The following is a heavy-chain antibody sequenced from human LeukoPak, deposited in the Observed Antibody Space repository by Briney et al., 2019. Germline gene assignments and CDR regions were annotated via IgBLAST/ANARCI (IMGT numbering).Heavy chain of an antibody. D-gene: IGHD2-2*01. Sequence: PSQTLSLTCTVSGCSISSGEYHWSWIRQPPGTCLDWIGFIYYNGNTYYNPSLKSRVIISVDTSKNQFSLRLSSVTAADTAVYYCARDPRVVVIDATPGDYWGQGTLVTVSS. J-gene: IGHJ4*02. CDR3: ARDPRVVVIDATPGDY. CDR2: IYYNGNT. V-gene: IGHV4-30-4*01. CDR1: GCSISSGEYH.